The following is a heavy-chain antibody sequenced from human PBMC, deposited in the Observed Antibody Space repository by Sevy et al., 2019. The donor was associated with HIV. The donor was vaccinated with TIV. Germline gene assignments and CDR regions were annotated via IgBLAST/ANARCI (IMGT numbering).Heavy chain of an antibody. J-gene: IGHJ5*02. Sequence: GGSLRLSCAASGFTFSSYAMHWVRQAPGKGLEWVAVISYDGSNKYYADSVKGRFTISRDNSKSTLYLQMNSLIAEDTVVYYCARDQHDYGGNLRTGWFDPWGQGTLVTVSS. V-gene: IGHV3-30-3*01. CDR3: ARDQHDYGGNLRTGWFDP. CDR2: ISYDGSNK. CDR1: GFTFSSYA. D-gene: IGHD4-17*01.